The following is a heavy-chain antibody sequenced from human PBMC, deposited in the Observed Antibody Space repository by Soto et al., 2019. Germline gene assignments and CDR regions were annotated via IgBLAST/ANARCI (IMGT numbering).Heavy chain of an antibody. Sequence: GGSLRLSCAASGFTFSSYSMNWVRQAPGKGLEWVSSISSSSSYIYYADPVKGRFTISRDNAKNSLYLQMNSLRAEDTAVYYCARDHTGIVVVTPFDYWGHGTLVTVSS. CDR1: GFTFSSYS. CDR3: ARDHTGIVVVTPFDY. CDR2: ISSSSSYI. J-gene: IGHJ4*01. V-gene: IGHV3-21*01. D-gene: IGHD3-22*01.